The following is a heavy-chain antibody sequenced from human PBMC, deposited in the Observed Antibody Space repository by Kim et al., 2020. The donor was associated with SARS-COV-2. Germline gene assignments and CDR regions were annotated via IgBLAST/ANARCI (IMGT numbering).Heavy chain of an antibody. V-gene: IGHV4-34*01. Sequence: SETLSLTCAVYGGSFSGYYWTWIRQPPGKGLEWIGDIDHSGSANYHPSLKSRVTISADTSNNHFPLKMNSVTAADTAIYYCARYDFWSRGTLVTVSS. J-gene: IGHJ4*02. CDR1: GGSFSGYY. D-gene: IGHD3-3*01. CDR3: ARYDF. CDR2: IDHSGSA.